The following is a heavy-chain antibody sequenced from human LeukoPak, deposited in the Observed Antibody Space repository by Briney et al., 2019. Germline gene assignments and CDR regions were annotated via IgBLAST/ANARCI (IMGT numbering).Heavy chain of an antibody. CDR3: ARDMLTRYSSSWDPYYFDY. D-gene: IGHD6-13*01. Sequence: ASVKVSCKASGYTFTSYYMHWVRQAPGQGLEWMGVINPSGGSTSYAQKFQGRVTMTRDTSTSTVYMELSSLRSEDTAVYYCARDMLTRYSSSWDPYYFDYWGQGTLVTVSS. V-gene: IGHV1-46*01. CDR1: GYTFTSYY. CDR2: INPSGGST. J-gene: IGHJ4*02.